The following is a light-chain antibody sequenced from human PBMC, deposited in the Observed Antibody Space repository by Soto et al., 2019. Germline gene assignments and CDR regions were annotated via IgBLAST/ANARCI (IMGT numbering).Light chain of an antibody. CDR3: QQRMNWPLT. CDR1: QSVSSSF. Sequence: EIVLTQSPGTLSLSPGERATLSCRASQSVSSSFLAWYQHKPGQAPRLLIYDASNRATGIPARFSGSGSGTDFTLTISSLEPEDFAVYYYQQRMNWPLTFGQGTRLEIK. J-gene: IGKJ5*01. CDR2: DAS. V-gene: IGKV3D-20*02.